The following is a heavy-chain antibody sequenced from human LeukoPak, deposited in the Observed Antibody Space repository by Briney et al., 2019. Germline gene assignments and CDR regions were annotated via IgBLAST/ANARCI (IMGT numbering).Heavy chain of an antibody. V-gene: IGHV3-33*06. CDR3: AKDAGITIFGVDPYYFDY. CDR2: IWYDGSNK. D-gene: IGHD3-3*01. J-gene: IGHJ4*02. Sequence: GGSLRLSCAASGFTFSSYGMHWVRQAPGKGLEWVAVIWYDGSNKYYADSVKGRFTISRDNSKNTLYLQMNSLRAEDTAVYYCAKDAGITIFGVDPYYFDYWGQGTLVTASS. CDR1: GFTFSSYG.